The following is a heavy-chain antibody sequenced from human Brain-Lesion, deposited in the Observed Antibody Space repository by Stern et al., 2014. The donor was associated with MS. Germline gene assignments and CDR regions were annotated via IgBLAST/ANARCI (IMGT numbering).Heavy chain of an antibody. V-gene: IGHV1-2*02. CDR1: GYIFTGYY. J-gene: IGHJ6*02. CDR3: ARDQRGITIFGVVTDYYYLGMDV. D-gene: IGHD3-3*01. Sequence: VQLVESGAEVKKPGASVKVSCTTSGYIFTGYYIHWVRQAPGPGLEWVAWINPNTGGTKYAQKFQGRVTMSRDPSISTAYVELSSLTSDDTAVYYCARDQRGITIFGVVTDYYYLGMDVWGQGTTVTVSS. CDR2: INPNTGGT.